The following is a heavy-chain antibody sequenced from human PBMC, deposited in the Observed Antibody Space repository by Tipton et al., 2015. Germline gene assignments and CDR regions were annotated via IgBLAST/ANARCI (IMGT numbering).Heavy chain of an antibody. V-gene: IGHV4-39*01. Sequence: TLSLTCSVSGGSISSSSYYWGWIRQPPGKGLEWTGSIYYSGSTYYNPSLKSRVTISVDTSKNQFSLKLSSVTAADTAVYYCARQSGESSGWPSAFDIWGQGTMVTVSS. J-gene: IGHJ3*02. CDR3: ARQSGESSGWPSAFDI. CDR2: IYYSGST. CDR1: GGSISSSSYY. D-gene: IGHD6-19*01.